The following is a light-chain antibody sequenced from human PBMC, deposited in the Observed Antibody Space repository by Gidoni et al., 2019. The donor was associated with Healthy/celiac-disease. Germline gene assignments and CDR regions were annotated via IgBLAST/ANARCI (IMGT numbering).Light chain of an antibody. V-gene: IGLV2-23*01. CDR1: SSDVGSYNL. J-gene: IGLJ2*01. Sequence: QAAMTQPAPVCGSPGQSITISCTETSSDVGSYNLVSWYQQHPGKAPKLMIYEGSKRPSGVSNRFSGSKSGNTASLTISCLQAEDEADYSFCSYAGSGVVFGGGTKLTVL. CDR2: EGS. CDR3: CSYAGSGVV.